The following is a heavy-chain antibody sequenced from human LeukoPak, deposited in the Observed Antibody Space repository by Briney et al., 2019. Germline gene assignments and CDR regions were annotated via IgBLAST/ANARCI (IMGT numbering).Heavy chain of an antibody. Sequence: GGSLRLSCAASGFTFSNYGMNWVRQAPGKGLEWVSYISNDSGAIYYADSVKGRFTISRDNAQNSLYLQMNSLRAEDTAVYYCALVGATAFDYWGQGTRVTVSS. CDR1: GFTFSNYG. J-gene: IGHJ4*02. V-gene: IGHV3-48*01. CDR3: ALVGATAFDY. D-gene: IGHD1-26*01. CDR2: ISNDSGAI.